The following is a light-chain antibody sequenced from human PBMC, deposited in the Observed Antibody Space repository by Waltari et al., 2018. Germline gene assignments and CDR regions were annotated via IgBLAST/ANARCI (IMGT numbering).Light chain of an antibody. Sequence: ETVLAQSPGTLSLSLGDSATLPCRASQRVSRDYLAWYQQKPGQAPRLLIYGASSRATGIPARFSGSGSGTDFTLTITRLEPEDFAVYYCQQYGSSPSSITFGQGTRLEIK. CDR2: GAS. V-gene: IGKV3-20*01. J-gene: IGKJ5*01. CDR3: QQYGSSPSSIT. CDR1: QRVSRDY.